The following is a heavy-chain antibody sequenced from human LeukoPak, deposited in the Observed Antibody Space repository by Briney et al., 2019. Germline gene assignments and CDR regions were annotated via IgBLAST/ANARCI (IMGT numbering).Heavy chain of an antibody. D-gene: IGHD3-22*01. CDR2: IYHSGST. Sequence: PSETLSLTCAVSGYSISSGYYWGWIRQPPGKGLEWIGSIYHSGSTYYNPSLKSRVTISVDTSKNQFSLKLSSVTAADTAVYYCARHVPGSVYYESRPEGVAFDIWGQGTMVTVSS. CDR1: GYSISSGYY. CDR3: ARHVPGSVYYESRPEGVAFDI. J-gene: IGHJ3*02. V-gene: IGHV4-38-2*01.